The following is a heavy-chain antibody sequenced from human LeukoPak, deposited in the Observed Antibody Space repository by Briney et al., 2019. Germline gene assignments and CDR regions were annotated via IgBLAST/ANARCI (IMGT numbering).Heavy chain of an antibody. CDR2: IVVGSGNT. Sequence: ASVKVSCKASGFTFTSSAMQWVRQARGQRLEWIGWIVVGSGNTNYAQKFQERVTITRDMSTSTAYMELSGLRSEDTAVYYCAADLYYYDSSGYPLDYYYGMDVWGQGTTVTVSS. V-gene: IGHV1-58*02. D-gene: IGHD3-22*01. CDR3: AADLYYYDSSGYPLDYYYGMDV. J-gene: IGHJ6*02. CDR1: GFTFTSSA.